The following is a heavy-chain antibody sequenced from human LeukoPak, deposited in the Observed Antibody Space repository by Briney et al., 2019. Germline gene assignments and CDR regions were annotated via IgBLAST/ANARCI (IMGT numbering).Heavy chain of an antibody. V-gene: IGHV4-30-2*01. CDR1: GGSISSGGYS. D-gene: IGHD4-17*01. CDR2: IYHSGST. Sequence: SETLSLTCAVSGGSISSGGYSWSWIRQPPGKGLEWIGYIYHSGSTYYNPSLKSRVTISVDRSKNQFSPKLSSVTAADTAVYYCARAIDYGDSYYFDYWGQGTLVTVSS. J-gene: IGHJ4*02. CDR3: ARAIDYGDSYYFDY.